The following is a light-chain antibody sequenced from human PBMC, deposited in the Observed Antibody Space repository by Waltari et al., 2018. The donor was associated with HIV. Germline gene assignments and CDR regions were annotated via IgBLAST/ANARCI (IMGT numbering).Light chain of an antibody. Sequence: LVLMQSPGTLSRSPAEIATLSCRARQRVGSNYLAWYEQKPGQAPRRLIYDASTRAAGIPDRFSGSGSRTDFTLTISRLDPEDFAVYYCQQYGSSPLFTVGPGSKVDIK. V-gene: IGKV3-20*01. J-gene: IGKJ3*01. CDR1: QRVGSNY. CDR3: QQYGSSPLFT. CDR2: DAS.